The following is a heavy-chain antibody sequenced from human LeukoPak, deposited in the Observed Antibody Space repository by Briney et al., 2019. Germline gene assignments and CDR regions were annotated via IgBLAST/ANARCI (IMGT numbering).Heavy chain of an antibody. CDR2: ISAYNGNT. CDR3: ARIILTGYFRWFDP. D-gene: IGHD3-9*01. J-gene: IGHJ5*02. V-gene: IGHV1-18*04. Sequence: ASVKVSCKASGYTFTGYYMHWVRQAPGQGLEWMGWISAYNGNTNYAQKLQGRVTMTTDTSTSAAYMELRSLRSDDTAVYYCARIILTGYFRWFDPWGQGTLVTVSS. CDR1: GYTFTGYY.